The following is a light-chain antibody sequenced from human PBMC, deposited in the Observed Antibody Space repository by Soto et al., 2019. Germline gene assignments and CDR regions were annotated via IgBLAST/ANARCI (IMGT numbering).Light chain of an antibody. CDR3: QRYGTSPWT. CDR1: ESITSTY. CDR2: GAF. J-gene: IGKJ1*01. V-gene: IGKV3-20*01. Sequence: DIVLPQSPGTLSLSPGERATLSCRASESITSTYLAWYQQKPGRAPRLVIYGAFNRAAGIPDRFSASGSWTAFTLTISGLEPEDTAVYVCQRYGTSPWTFGQGTRVEIK.